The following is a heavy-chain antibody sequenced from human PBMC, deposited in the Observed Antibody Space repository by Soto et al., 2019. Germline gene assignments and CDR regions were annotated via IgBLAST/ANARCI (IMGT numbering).Heavy chain of an antibody. Sequence: SETLSLTCAVYGGSFSGYYWSWIRQPPGKGLEWIGEINHSGSTNYNPSLKSRVTISVDTSKNQFSLKLISVTAADTAVYYCARGYSYRSGWYVYFDYWGQGTLVTVSS. V-gene: IGHV4-34*01. CDR3: ARGYSYRSGWYVYFDY. CDR2: INHSGST. CDR1: GGSFSGYY. D-gene: IGHD6-19*01. J-gene: IGHJ4*02.